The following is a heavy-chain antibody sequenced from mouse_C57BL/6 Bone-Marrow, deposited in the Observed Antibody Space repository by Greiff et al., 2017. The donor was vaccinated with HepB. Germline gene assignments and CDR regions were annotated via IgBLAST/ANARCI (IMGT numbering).Heavy chain of an antibody. D-gene: IGHD1-1*01. CDR2: ISSGSSTI. CDR1: GFTFSDYG. Sequence: EVKLVESGGGLVKPGGSLKLSCAASGFTFSDYGMHWVRQAPEKGLEWVAYISSGSSTIYYADTVKGRFTISRDNAKNTLFLQMTSRRSEDTAMYYCARRTTVVATGAMDYWGQGTSVTVSS. J-gene: IGHJ4*01. CDR3: ARRTTVVATGAMDY. V-gene: IGHV5-17*01.